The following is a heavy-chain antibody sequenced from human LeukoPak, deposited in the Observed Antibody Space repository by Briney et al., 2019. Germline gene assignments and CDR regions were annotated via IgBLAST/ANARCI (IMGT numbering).Heavy chain of an antibody. J-gene: IGHJ6*04. Sequence: SETLSLTCTVSGGSVSSGSYYGSWIRQPPGKGLEWIGYIYYSGSTNYNPSLKSRVTISVDTSKNQFSLKLSSVPAADTAVYYCARSPNYYYYGMDVWGKGTTVTVSS. V-gene: IGHV4-61*01. CDR3: ARSPNYYYYGMDV. CDR2: IYYSGST. CDR1: GGSVSSGSYY.